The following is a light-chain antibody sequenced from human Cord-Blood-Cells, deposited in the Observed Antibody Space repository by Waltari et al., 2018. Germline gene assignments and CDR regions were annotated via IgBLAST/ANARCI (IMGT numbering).Light chain of an antibody. CDR1: QSVLYSSNNNNY. V-gene: IGKV4-1*01. Sequence: DIVMTQSPDSLAVSLGERPSINCKSSQSVLYSSNNNNYLAWYQQNPGQPPKLLIYWASTRESGVPDRFSGSGSGTDFTLTISSLQAEDVAVYYCQQYYSTPPTFGGGTKVEIK. CDR2: WAS. J-gene: IGKJ4*01. CDR3: QQYYSTPPT.